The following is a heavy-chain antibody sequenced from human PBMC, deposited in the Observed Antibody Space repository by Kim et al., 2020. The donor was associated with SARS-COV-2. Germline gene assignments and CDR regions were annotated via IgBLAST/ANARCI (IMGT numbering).Heavy chain of an antibody. CDR2: IIPILGIA. V-gene: IGHV1-69*04. CDR1: GGTFSSYA. D-gene: IGHD6-13*01. CDR3: ARRNSSSWYD. J-gene: IGHJ4*02. Sequence: SVKVSCKASGGTFSSYAISWVRQAPGQGLEWMGRIIPILGIANYAQKFQGRVTITADKSTSTAYMYLSSLRSEDTAVYYCARRNSSSWYDWGQGTLVTV.